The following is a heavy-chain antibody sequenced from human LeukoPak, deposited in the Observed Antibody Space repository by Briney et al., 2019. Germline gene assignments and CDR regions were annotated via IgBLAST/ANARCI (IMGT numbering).Heavy chain of an antibody. D-gene: IGHD6-13*01. CDR3: ARDRWAAAGYYYYYIDG. V-gene: IGHV4-59*01. CDR1: GGSISSYY. CDR2: IYYSGST. J-gene: IGHJ6*03. Sequence: SETVPLTCTVSGGSISSYYWSWIRQPPGKGLEWIGYIYYSGSTNYNPSLKSRVTISVDTSKNQFSLKLSSVTAADTAVYYCARDRWAAAGYYYYYIDGWGKGTTVTVSS.